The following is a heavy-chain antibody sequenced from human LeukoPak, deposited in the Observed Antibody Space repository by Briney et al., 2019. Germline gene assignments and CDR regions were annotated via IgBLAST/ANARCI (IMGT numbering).Heavy chain of an antibody. V-gene: IGHV1-46*01. CDR3: ARSRLLLVY. J-gene: IGHJ4*02. D-gene: IGHD2-21*02. CDR2: INPSGGST. Sequence: GASVKVSFKASGYTFITYYMHWVRQPPGQGLEWMGIINPSGGSTSYAQKFQGRATMTGDTSTSTVYMELSSLRSEDTAVYYCARSRLLLVYWGRGTLVTVSS. CDR1: GYTFITYY.